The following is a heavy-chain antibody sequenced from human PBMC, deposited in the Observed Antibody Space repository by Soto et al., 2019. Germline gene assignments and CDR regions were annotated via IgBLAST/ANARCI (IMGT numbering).Heavy chain of an antibody. CDR1: GGSISSGGYY. D-gene: IGHD6-13*01. J-gene: IGHJ4*02. CDR2: IYYSGST. Sequence: QVQLQESGPGLLKPSQTLSLTCTVSGGSISSGGYYWSWIRQHPGKGLEWIGYIYYSGSTYYNPSLKSRVTISVDTSKNQFSLKLSSVTAADTAVYYCARDALRHSTHFDYWGQGTLVTVSS. V-gene: IGHV4-31*03. CDR3: ARDALRHSTHFDY.